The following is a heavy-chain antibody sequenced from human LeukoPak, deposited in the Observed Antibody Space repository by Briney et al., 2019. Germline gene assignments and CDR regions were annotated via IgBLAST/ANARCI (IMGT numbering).Heavy chain of an antibody. V-gene: IGHV3-21*01. CDR1: GFTFSSYS. D-gene: IGHD1-26*01. Sequence: PGGSLRLSCAASGFTFSSYSMNWVRQAPGKGLEWVSSISSSSSYIYYADSVKGRFTISRDNAKNSLYLQMNSLRAKDTAVYYCAREVRVGFDYWGQGTLVTVSS. CDR3: AREVRVGFDY. CDR2: ISSSSSYI. J-gene: IGHJ4*02.